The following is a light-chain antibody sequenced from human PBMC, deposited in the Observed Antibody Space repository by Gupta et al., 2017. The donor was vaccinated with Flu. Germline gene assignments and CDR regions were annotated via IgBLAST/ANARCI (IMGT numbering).Light chain of an antibody. Sequence: EIVMTQSPATLSLSPGERATLSCRASQSVSSSYLSWYQQKPGQAPRLLIYGASTRATGIPARFSGSGSGTDFTLTISSLQPEDFAVYYCQQDDTLPRTFGQGTKVEIK. CDR2: GAS. J-gene: IGKJ1*01. CDR3: QQDDTLPRT. V-gene: IGKV3/OR2-268*02. CDR1: QSVSSSY.